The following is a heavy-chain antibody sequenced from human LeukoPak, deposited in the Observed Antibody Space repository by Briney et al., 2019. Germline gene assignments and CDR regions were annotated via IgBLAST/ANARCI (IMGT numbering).Heavy chain of an antibody. CDR2: ISSSSSYM. Sequence: GGSLRLSCAASDFTFSSYSMNWVRQAPGRGLEWVSSISSSSSYMYYADSVKGRFTISRDNAKNSLYLQMNSLRAEDTAVYYCARADYYDSSPNLDYWGQGTLVTVSS. CDR1: DFTFSSYS. D-gene: IGHD3-22*01. J-gene: IGHJ4*02. V-gene: IGHV3-21*01. CDR3: ARADYYDSSPNLDY.